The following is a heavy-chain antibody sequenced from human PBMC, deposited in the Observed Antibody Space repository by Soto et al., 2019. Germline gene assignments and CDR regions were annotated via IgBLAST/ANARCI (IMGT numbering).Heavy chain of an antibody. CDR1: GFTFSFYA. J-gene: IGHJ4*02. CDR3: ARQAKIGDRSQFYFYS. CDR2: ISYNGRNK. V-gene: IGHV3-30*04. Sequence: QVQLVESGGDVVQPGRSLRLSCAASGFTFSFYAVHWVRQAPGKGLEWVAVISYNGRNKHYVDSVKGRFTISRDNSRDTLYLQMDSLRPDDTAVYYCARQAKIGDRSQFYFYSWCQVTLVTVSS. D-gene: IGHD3-16*01.